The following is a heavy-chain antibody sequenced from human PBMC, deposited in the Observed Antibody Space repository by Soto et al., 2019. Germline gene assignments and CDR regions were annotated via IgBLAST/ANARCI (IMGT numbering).Heavy chain of an antibody. CDR3: ARATSSGDFDY. D-gene: IGHD4-17*01. J-gene: IGHJ4*02. CDR2: IYYSGST. Sequence: TLSLTCTVSGGSISSGDYYWSWIRQPPGKGLEWIGYIYYSGSTYYNPSLKSRVTISVDTSKNQFSLKLSSVTAADTAVYYCARATSSGDFDYWGQGTQVTVSS. CDR1: GGSISSGDYY. V-gene: IGHV4-30-4*01.